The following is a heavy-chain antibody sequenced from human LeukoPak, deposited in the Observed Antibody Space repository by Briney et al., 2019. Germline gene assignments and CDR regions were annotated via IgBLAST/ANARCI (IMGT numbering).Heavy chain of an antibody. CDR2: IKQDGSEK. CDR1: GLAFTNSW. CDR3: ARLSTAVAGGDY. V-gene: IGHV3-7*01. Sequence: GGSLRLSCAASGLAFTNSWMSWVRQTPGEGLEWVANIKQDGSEKYYVDSVKGRFTISRDNAKNSLYLQMNSLTAEDTALYYCARLSTAVAGGDYCGQGVLVTVSS. J-gene: IGHJ4*02. D-gene: IGHD6-19*01.